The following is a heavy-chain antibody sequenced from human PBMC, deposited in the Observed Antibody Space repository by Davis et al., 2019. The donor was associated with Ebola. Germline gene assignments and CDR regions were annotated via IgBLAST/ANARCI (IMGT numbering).Heavy chain of an antibody. V-gene: IGHV3-11*04. CDR1: GFTFSDYY. CDR2: ISSSGSTI. CDR3: ARVSTAMVMMVDY. J-gene: IGHJ4*02. Sequence: GESLKISCAASGFTFSDYYMSWIRQAPGKGLEWVSYISSSGSTIYYADSVKGRFTISRDNAKNSLYLQMNSLRDEDTAVYYCARVSTAMVMMVDYWGQGTLVTVSS. D-gene: IGHD5-18*01.